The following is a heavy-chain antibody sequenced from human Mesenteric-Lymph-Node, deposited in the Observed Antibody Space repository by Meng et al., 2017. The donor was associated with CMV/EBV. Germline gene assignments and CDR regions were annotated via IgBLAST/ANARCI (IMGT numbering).Heavy chain of an antibody. D-gene: IGHD3-16*01. CDR2: IKQDGSEK. J-gene: IGHJ4*02. Sequence: GGSLRLSCAVSGFTFSDYYMSWIRQAPGKGLEWVANIKQDGSEKYYVDSVKGRFTISRDNAKNSLYLQMNSLRAEDTAVYYCAREWGYYFDYWGQGTLVTVSS. CDR1: GFTFSDYY. CDR3: AREWGYYFDY. V-gene: IGHV3-7*01.